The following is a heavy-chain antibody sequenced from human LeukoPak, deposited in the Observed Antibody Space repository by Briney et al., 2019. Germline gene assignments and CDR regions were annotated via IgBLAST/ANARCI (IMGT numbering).Heavy chain of an antibody. CDR2: IISDGSSA. D-gene: IGHD6-6*01. Sequence: PGGSLRLSCAASGFTFSSYWMHWVRQAPGKGLVWVSRIISDGSSATHADSVKGRFTVSRDNAKNTLYLQVNNLRAEDTAVYYCARGPNSNWSGLDFWGQGTLLTVSS. CDR3: ARGPNSNWSGLDF. V-gene: IGHV3-74*01. J-gene: IGHJ4*02. CDR1: GFTFSSYW.